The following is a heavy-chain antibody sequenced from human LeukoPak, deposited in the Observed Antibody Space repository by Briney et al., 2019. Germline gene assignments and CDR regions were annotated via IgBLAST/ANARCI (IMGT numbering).Heavy chain of an antibody. CDR2: ISAYNGNT. Sequence: ASVKVSCKASGYTFTSYGISWVRQAPGQGLEWMGWISAYNGNTNYPQKLQGRVTMTTDTSTSTAYMELRSLRSDDTAVYYCARDDRYGSGSYYSYWGQGTLVTVSS. V-gene: IGHV1-18*01. J-gene: IGHJ4*02. CDR1: GYTFTSYG. D-gene: IGHD3-10*01. CDR3: ARDDRYGSGSYYSY.